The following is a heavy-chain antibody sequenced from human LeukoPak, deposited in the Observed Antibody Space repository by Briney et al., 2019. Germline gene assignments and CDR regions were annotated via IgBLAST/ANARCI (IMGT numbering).Heavy chain of an antibody. V-gene: IGHV3-20*04. CDR1: GFTFDDYG. Sequence: GGSLRLSCAASGFTFDDYGMSWVRQAPGKGLEWVSGINWNGGSKGYADSVKGRFTISRDNAKNSLYLQMNSLRAEDTALYFFARGRRHTISFDYWGQGTLVTVSS. J-gene: IGHJ4*02. CDR2: INWNGGSK. D-gene: IGHD3-9*01. CDR3: ARGRRHTISFDY.